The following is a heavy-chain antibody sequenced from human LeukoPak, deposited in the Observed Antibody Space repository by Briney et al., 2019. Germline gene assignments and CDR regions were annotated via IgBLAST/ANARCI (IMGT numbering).Heavy chain of an antibody. Sequence: GGSLRLSCAASGFTFSSYAMHWVRQAPGKGLEWVAVISYDGSNKYYADSVKGRFTISRDNSKNTLYLQMNSLRAEDTAVYYCAREGGITMIVVAGFDYWGQGTLVTVSS. CDR2: ISYDGSNK. CDR3: AREGGITMIVVAGFDY. D-gene: IGHD3-22*01. V-gene: IGHV3-30-3*01. CDR1: GFTFSSYA. J-gene: IGHJ4*02.